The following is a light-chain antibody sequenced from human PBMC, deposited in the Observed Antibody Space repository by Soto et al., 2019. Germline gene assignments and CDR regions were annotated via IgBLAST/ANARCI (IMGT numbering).Light chain of an antibody. J-gene: IGKJ1*01. Sequence: DIQMTQSTSSLSASVGDRVSITCRASQSIASYLNWYQQKSRKAPKLLIYAASRLQPGVPSRFSGSGSGTDFTLAISSLQPEDFATYYCQQSYSILWTFGQGTKVDIK. CDR3: QQSYSILWT. V-gene: IGKV1-39*01. CDR1: QSIASY. CDR2: AAS.